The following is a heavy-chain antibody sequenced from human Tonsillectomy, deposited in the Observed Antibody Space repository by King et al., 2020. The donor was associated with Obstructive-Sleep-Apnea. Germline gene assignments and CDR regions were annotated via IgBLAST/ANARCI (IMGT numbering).Heavy chain of an antibody. D-gene: IGHD4-17*01. Sequence: VQLVESGGGLVKPGGSLRLSCAASGFTFSDYYMSWIRQAPGNGREGVSYISSSGSPIYTAAFVKGRFTISRDNAKNSLYLQMNSLRAEDTAVYYCARQIRDYGDYVWDYWGQGTLVTVSS. CDR1: GFTFSDYY. CDR2: ISSSGSPI. CDR3: ARQIRDYGDYVWDY. J-gene: IGHJ4*02. V-gene: IGHV3-11*01.